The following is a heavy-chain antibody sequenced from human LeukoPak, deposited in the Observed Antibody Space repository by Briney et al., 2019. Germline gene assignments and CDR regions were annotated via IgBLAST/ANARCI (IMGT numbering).Heavy chain of an antibody. V-gene: IGHV1-69*13. CDR1: GGTFSSYA. Sequence: ASVKVTCKASGGTFSSYAISWVRQAPGQGLEWMGGIIPIFGTANYAQKFQGRVTITADESTSTAYMELSRLRSEDTAVYYCARTVLGYCSGGSCYLNGMDVWGQGTTVTVSS. D-gene: IGHD2-15*01. CDR2: IIPIFGTA. J-gene: IGHJ6*02. CDR3: ARTVLGYCSGGSCYLNGMDV.